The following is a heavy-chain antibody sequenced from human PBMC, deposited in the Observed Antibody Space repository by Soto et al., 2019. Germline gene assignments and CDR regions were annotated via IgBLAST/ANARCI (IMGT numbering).Heavy chain of an antibody. CDR1: GYTFTGYY. D-gene: IGHD6-13*01. CDR2: INANSGGT. CDR3: ARDWAGPYSSSWPPGY. V-gene: IGHV1-2*02. Sequence: GASVKVSCKASGYTFTGYYMHWVRQAPGQGLEWMGWINANSGGTNYAQKLQGRVTMTTDTSMSTAYMELRSRRSDDTAVYYCARDWAGPYSSSWPPGYWGQGTLVTVSS. J-gene: IGHJ4*02.